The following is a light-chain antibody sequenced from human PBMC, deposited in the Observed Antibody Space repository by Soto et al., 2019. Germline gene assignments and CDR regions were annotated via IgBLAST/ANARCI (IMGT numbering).Light chain of an antibody. V-gene: IGKV3D-15*01. CDR1: QSVSSL. J-gene: IGKJ4*01. CDR3: QQYNNWPLT. Sequence: VLTQSPATLSVSPGERFTLSCRASQSVSSLLAWYQQKPGQAPRLLIYTASIRATGIPDRFSGSGSGTEFTLTISSLQSEDFAAYYCQQYNNWPLTFGGGTTGDIK. CDR2: TAS.